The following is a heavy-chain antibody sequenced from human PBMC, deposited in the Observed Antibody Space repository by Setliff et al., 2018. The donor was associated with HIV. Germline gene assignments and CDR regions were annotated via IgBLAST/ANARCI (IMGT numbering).Heavy chain of an antibody. CDR3: ARARRAGSGPKYFQH. CDR1: GGSISSGGYY. CDR2: IHYSGNT. J-gene: IGHJ1*01. Sequence: PSETLSLTCTVSGGSISSGGYYWSWIRHHPGEGLEWIGYIHYSGNTYYNPSLKSRVTMSVDKSKNQFSLRLSSVTAADTAVYYCARARRAGSGPKYFQHWGQGTLVTVSS. D-gene: IGHD2-15*01. V-gene: IGHV4-31*03.